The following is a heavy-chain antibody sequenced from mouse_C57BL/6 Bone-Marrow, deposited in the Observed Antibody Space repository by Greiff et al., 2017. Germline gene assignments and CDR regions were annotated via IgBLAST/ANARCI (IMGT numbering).Heavy chain of an antibody. D-gene: IGHD2-12*01. CDR3: ARDAYRYDAYWYFDV. J-gene: IGHJ1*03. CDR1: GFTFSDFF. CDR2: SRNKANDYTT. Sequence: EVNVVESGGGLVQSGRSLRLSCATSGFTFSDFFMEWVRQAPGKGLEWIAASRNKANDYTTEYSASVKGRFIVSRDTSQSILYLQMNALRAEDTAIYYCARDAYRYDAYWYFDVWGTGTTVTVSS. V-gene: IGHV7-1*01.